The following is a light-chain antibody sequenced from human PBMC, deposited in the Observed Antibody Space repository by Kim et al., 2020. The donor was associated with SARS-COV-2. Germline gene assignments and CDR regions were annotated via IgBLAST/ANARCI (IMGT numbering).Light chain of an antibody. J-gene: IGKJ4*01. V-gene: IGKV1-9*01. CDR3: QQFTSYPLT. CDR2: DAS. Sequence: DIQLTQSPSFLSASVGDRVAITCRASQGISSSLAWYQQKPGQGPKLLIYDASTLQSGVPSRFSGSGSGTEFTLTISSLQPEDFATYYCQQFTSYPLTFGGGTKVDIK. CDR1: QGISSS.